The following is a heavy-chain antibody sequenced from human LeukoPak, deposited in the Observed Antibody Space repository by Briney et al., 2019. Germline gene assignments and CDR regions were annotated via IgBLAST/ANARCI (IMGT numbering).Heavy chain of an antibody. CDR2: VSNDGRTT. D-gene: IGHD1-26*01. CDR3: AREGLGPTFSAWFDP. J-gene: IGHJ5*02. CDR1: GFTFSNYG. V-gene: IGHV3-30*03. Sequence: PGGSLRLSCEASGFTFSNYGIHWVRQAPGKGLEWVTVVSNDGRTTYYADSVKGRFTISRDNSKNTLYLQMNSLRSEDTAIYYCAREGLGPTFSAWFDPWGQGTLVTVSS.